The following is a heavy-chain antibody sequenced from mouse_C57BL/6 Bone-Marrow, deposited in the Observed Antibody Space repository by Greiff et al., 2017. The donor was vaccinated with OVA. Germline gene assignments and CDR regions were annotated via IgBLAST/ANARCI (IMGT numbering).Heavy chain of an antibody. D-gene: IGHD1-1*02. V-gene: IGHV5-4*03. CDR2: ISDGGSYT. J-gene: IGHJ2*01. Sequence: EVKLVESGGGLVKPGGSLKLSCAASGFTFSSYAMSWVRQTPEKRLEWVATISDGGSYTYYPDNVKGRFTISRDNAKNNLYLQMSHLKSEDTAMYYCARRTIYFDYWRQGTTLTVSS. CDR1: GFTFSSYA. CDR3: ARRTIYFDY.